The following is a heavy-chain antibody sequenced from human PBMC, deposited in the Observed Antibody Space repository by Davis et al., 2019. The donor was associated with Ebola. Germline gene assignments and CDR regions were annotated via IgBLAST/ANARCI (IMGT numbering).Heavy chain of an antibody. CDR1: GFTFSTSW. D-gene: IGHD3-3*01. CDR2: VSYSSGYI. CDR3: ATLSGYVPNDY. Sequence: PGGSLRLSCEASGFTFSTSWMSWVRQAPGKGLEWVASVSYSSGYIYYADSVKGRFTISRDNAKNSLYLQMNSLRPEDAAVYYCATLSGYVPNDYWGQGTLVTVSS. V-gene: IGHV3-21*01. J-gene: IGHJ4*02.